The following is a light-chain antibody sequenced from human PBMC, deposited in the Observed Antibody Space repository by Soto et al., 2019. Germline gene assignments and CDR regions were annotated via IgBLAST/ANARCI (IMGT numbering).Light chain of an antibody. Sequence: EVVLTQSPVTLSLSPGERAPFSCRAGQGVTSYLAWYQQKPGQAPRLLIYDVSNRATGIPARFSGSGSGTDFTLTISSLEPEDFAVYYCQQRNYWQVTFGQGTRLEMK. V-gene: IGKV3-11*01. J-gene: IGKJ5*01. CDR1: QGVTSY. CDR3: QQRNYWQVT. CDR2: DVS.